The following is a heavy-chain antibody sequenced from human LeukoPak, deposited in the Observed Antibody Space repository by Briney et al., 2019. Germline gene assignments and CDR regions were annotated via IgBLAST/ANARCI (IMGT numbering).Heavy chain of an antibody. CDR1: GFTFDDYG. V-gene: IGHV3-20*04. J-gene: IGHJ3*02. CDR3: AILGGVDAFDI. D-gene: IGHD3-16*01. CDR2: INWNGGRT. Sequence: GGSLRLSCVASGFTFDDYGMSWVRQAPGKGLEWVSAINWNGGRTGYADSVKGRFTISRDNAKNSLYLQMNSLRAEDTALYYCAILGGVDAFDIWCQGTMVTVSS.